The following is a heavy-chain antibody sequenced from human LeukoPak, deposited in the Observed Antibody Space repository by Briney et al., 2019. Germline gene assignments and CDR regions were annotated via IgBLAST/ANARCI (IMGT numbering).Heavy chain of an antibody. CDR2: INPNSGGT. V-gene: IGHV1-2*02. CDR3: ARGSSGWYAYFQH. J-gene: IGHJ1*01. Sequence: GASVKVSCKASGYTFIGYYMHRVRQAPGQGLEWMGWINPNSGGTNYAQKFQGRVTMTRDTSISTAYMELSRLRSDDTAVYYCARGSSGWYAYFQHWGQGTLVTVSS. D-gene: IGHD6-19*01. CDR1: GYTFIGYY.